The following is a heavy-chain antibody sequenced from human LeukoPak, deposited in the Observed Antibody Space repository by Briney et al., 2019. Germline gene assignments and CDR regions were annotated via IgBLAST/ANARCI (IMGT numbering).Heavy chain of an antibody. CDR2: TYYRSKWYH. CDR1: GDIVSSNSAA. CDR3: ARSFDGYVDY. V-gene: IGHV6-1*01. J-gene: IGHJ4*02. Sequence: SQTLSLTCAISGDIVSSNSAAWNWIRQSPSRGLEWLGRTYYRSKWYHGYAVSVKSRITISPDTSKNRFSLQLNSVIPEDTAVYYCARSFDGYVDYWGQGTLVTVSS. D-gene: IGHD3-9*01.